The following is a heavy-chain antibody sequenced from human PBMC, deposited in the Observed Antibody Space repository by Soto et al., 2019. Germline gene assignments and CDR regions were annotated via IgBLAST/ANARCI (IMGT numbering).Heavy chain of an antibody. CDR3: ARDVVRYLYGMDV. D-gene: IGHD3-9*01. V-gene: IGHV4-30-4*01. Sequence: QVQLQQSGPGLVKPSQTLSLTCTVSGGSISSGDYYWSWIRQPPGKGLEWIGCIYYSGSTYYNPSLESRVTISAATSRSQCSLRLSSVTAADMAVYYFARDVVRYLYGMDVWGQGTTVTVSS. J-gene: IGHJ6*02. CDR1: GGSISSGDYY. CDR2: IYYSGST.